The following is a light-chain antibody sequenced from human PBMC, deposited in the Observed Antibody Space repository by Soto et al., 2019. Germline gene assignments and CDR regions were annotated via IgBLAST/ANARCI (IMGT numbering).Light chain of an antibody. CDR1: QSVSSSY. V-gene: IGKV3-20*01. CDR3: QKYGSSPT. CDR2: GAS. Sequence: EIVLTQSPGTLSLSPGERATLSCRASQSVSSSYLAWYQQKPGQAPRLLIYGASSRATGIPDRFSGSGSGTDFTLTISRLEPEDFEVYYCQKYGSSPTFGPGTKVDIK. J-gene: IGKJ3*01.